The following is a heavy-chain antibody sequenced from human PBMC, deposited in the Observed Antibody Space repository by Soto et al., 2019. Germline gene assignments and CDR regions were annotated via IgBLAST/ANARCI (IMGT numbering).Heavy chain of an antibody. Sequence: GEPLKICCKGSGYSFTSYWIGWVRQMPGKGLEWMGIIYPGDSDTRYSPSFQGQVTISADKSISTAYLQWSSLKASDTAMYYCASYYDSSGYYVDYWGQGTLVTVSS. D-gene: IGHD3-22*01. CDR3: ASYYDSSGYYVDY. J-gene: IGHJ4*02. CDR2: IYPGDSDT. CDR1: GYSFTSYW. V-gene: IGHV5-51*01.